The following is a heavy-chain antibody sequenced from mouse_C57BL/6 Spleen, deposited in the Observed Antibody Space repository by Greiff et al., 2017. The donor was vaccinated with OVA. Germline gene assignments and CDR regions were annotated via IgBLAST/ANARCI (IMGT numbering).Heavy chain of an antibody. CDR2: IRYDGSN. CDR3: ANYGNWFAY. D-gene: IGHD2-1*01. J-gene: IGHJ3*01. CDR1: GYSITSGYY. V-gene: IGHV3-6*01. Sequence: VQLQESGPGLVKPSQSLSLTCSVTGYSITSGYYWNWIRQFPGNKLEWMGYIRYDGSNNYNPSLKNRISITRDTAKNQFFLKLNSVTTEDTATYYCANYGNWFAYWGQGTLVTVSA.